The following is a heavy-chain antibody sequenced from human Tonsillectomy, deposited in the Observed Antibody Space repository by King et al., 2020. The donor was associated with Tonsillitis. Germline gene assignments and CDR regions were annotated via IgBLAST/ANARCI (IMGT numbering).Heavy chain of an antibody. CDR3: AGLVDWNYVRL. D-gene: IGHD1-7*01. V-gene: IGHV5-51*01. Sequence: VQLVESGAEVKKPGESLKISCTGSGYSFTTYWIAWVRQMSGKGLEWMGIIYPSDSDTRYNPSFQGQVTISADKSISTAYLQWSSLKASDTAMYYCAGLVDWNYVRLWRQGTLVTVSS. J-gene: IGHJ4*02. CDR1: GYSFTTYW. CDR2: IYPSDSDT.